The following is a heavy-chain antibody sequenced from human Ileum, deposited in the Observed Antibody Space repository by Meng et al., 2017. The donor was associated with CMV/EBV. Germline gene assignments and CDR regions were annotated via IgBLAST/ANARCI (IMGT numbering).Heavy chain of an antibody. J-gene: IGHJ5*02. D-gene: IGHD3-10*01. V-gene: IGHV4-34*01. CDR1: GGFFTDYF. CDR2: INHSGFS. Sequence: GGFFTDYFWVWIRQPPGKGLEWIGQINHSGFSNFNPSLESRVIISIDTSANQFSLKLTSVTAADTAVYYCARGQRITLVRGGRFDPWGQGTLVTVSS. CDR3: ARGQRITLVRGGRFDP.